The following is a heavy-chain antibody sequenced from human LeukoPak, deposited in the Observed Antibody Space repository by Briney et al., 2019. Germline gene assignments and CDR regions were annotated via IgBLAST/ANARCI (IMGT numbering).Heavy chain of an antibody. V-gene: IGHV3-48*01. CDR3: ARKSGSYRFDY. J-gene: IGHJ4*02. CDR2: ISSSSSTI. Sequence: TGGSLRLSCAASGFTFSSYSMNWVRQAPGKGLEWVSYISSSSSTIYYADSVEGRFTISRDNAKNSLYLQMNSLRAEDTAVYYCARKSGSYRFDYWGQGTLVTVSS. D-gene: IGHD1-26*01. CDR1: GFTFSSYS.